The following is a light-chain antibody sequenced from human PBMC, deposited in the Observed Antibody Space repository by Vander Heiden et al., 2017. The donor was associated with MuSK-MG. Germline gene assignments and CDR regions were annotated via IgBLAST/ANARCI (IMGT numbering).Light chain of an antibody. V-gene: IGKV1-33*01. J-gene: IGKJ2*01. CDR1: QDISNY. Sequence: DIQMTQSPSSLSASVGDRVTITCQASQDISNYLNWYQQKPGKAPKLLIYDASNLETGVPSRFSGSGSGTDFTLTISSRQPEDIATYYCQQYDNLPLYTFGQGTKLEIK. CDR2: DAS. CDR3: QQYDNLPLYT.